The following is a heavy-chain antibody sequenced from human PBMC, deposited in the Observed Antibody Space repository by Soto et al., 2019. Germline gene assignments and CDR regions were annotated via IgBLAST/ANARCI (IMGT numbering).Heavy chain of an antibody. V-gene: IGHV1-69*12. CDR1: GGTFSSYA. J-gene: IGHJ4*02. CDR2: IIPIFGTA. CDR3: ARDPPLNVAHSSGSTGEDY. D-gene: IGHD6-19*01. Sequence: QVQLVQSGAEVKKPGSSVKVSCKASGGTFSSYAISWVRQAPGQGLEWMGGIIPIFGTANYAQKFQGRVTITADESTSTAYMELSSLRSEDTAVYYCARDPPLNVAHSSGSTGEDYWGQGTLVTVSS.